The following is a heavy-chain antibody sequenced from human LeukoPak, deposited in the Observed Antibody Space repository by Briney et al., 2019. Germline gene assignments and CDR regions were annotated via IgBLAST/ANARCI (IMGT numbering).Heavy chain of an antibody. Sequence: SETLSLTCTVSGGDISSSSYYWGWIRQPPGKGLEWIGSIYYSGNTYYNPSLKSRVTISVDTSKNQFSLKLSSVTAADAAVYYCARIKDYYYDSSGYREGFFDYWGQGTLVTVSS. CDR1: GGDISSSSYY. D-gene: IGHD3-22*01. V-gene: IGHV4-39*01. CDR2: IYYSGNT. CDR3: ARIKDYYYDSSGYREGFFDY. J-gene: IGHJ4*02.